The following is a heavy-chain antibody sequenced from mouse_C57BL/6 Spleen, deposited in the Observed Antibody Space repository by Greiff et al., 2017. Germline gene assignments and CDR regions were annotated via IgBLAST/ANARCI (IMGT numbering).Heavy chain of an antibody. J-gene: IGHJ1*03. CDR2: IWSGGST. Sequence: VKLQQSGPGLVQPSQSLSITCTVSGFSLTSYGVHWVRQSPGKGLEWLGVIWSGGSTDYNAAFISRLSISKDNSKSQVFFKMNSLQADDTAIYYCARTGGSSSYWYFDVWGTGTTVTVSS. CDR3: ARTGGSSSYWYFDV. CDR1: GFSLTSYG. D-gene: IGHD1-1*01. V-gene: IGHV2-2*01.